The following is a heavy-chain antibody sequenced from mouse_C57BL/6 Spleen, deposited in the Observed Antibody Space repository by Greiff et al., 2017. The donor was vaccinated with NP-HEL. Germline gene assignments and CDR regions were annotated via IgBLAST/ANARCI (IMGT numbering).Heavy chain of an antibody. CDR3: TTFAKYSNYIDY. D-gene: IGHD2-5*01. CDR1: GFNIKDDY. CDR2: IDPENGDT. Sequence: VQLQQSGAELVRPGASVKLSCTASGFNIKDDYMHWVKQRPEQGLEWIGWIDPENGDTEYASKFQGKATITADTSSNTAYLQLSSLTSEDTAVYYCTTFAKYSNYIDYWGQGTTLTVSS. J-gene: IGHJ2*01. V-gene: IGHV14-4*01.